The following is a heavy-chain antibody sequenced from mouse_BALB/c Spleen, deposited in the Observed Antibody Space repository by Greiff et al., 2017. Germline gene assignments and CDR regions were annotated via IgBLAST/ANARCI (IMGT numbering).Heavy chain of an antibody. V-gene: IGHV1-69*01. Sequence: QVQLQQPGAELVMPGASVKMSCKASGYTFTDYWMHWVKQRPGQGLEWIGAIDTSDSYTSYNQKFKGKATLTVDESSSTAYMQLSSLTSEDSAVYDCARWGLGFDYWGQGTTLTVSS. CDR1: GYTFTDYW. J-gene: IGHJ2*01. D-gene: IGHD2-2*01. CDR3: ARWGLGFDY. CDR2: IDTSDSYT.